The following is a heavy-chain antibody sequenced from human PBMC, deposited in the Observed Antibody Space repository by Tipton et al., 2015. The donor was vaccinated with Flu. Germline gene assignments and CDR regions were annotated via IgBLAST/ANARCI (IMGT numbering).Heavy chain of an antibody. Sequence: TLSLTCTVSGGSVSSDSYYWGWVRQPPGKGLEWIGSIHYSGGTDYKPSLKSRVTMSVDTSKNQFSLNLGSVTAADTAVYYCATLTGDDYWGQGIMVTVSS. D-gene: IGHD7-27*01. J-gene: IGHJ4*02. CDR2: IHYSGGT. CDR1: GGSVSSDSYY. CDR3: ATLTGDDY. V-gene: IGHV4-61*01.